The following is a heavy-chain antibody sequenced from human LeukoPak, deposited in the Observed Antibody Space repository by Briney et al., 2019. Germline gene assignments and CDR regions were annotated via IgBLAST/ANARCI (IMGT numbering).Heavy chain of an antibody. J-gene: IGHJ5*02. D-gene: IGHD3-10*01. CDR2: INPNSGGT. V-gene: IGHV1-2*02. Sequence: ASVKVSCKASGYTFTGYYMHWVRQAPGQGLEWMGWINPNSGGTNYAQKFQGRVTMTRDTSISTAYMELSRLRSDDTAVYYCARPPIQGSGSHANWFDPWGQGTLVTVSS. CDR1: GYTFTGYY. CDR3: ARPPIQGSGSHANWFDP.